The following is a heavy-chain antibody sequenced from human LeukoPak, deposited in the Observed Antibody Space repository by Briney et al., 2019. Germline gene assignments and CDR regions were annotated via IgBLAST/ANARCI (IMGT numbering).Heavy chain of an antibody. Sequence: GGSLRLSCAASGFTVSSNYMSWVRQAPGKGLEWVSVIYSGGITYYADSVKGRFTISRDNSKNTLYLQMNSLRAEDTAVYYCARVGQQWEPLDYWGQGTLVTVSS. D-gene: IGHD6-19*01. CDR1: GFTVSSNY. J-gene: IGHJ4*02. V-gene: IGHV3-66*01. CDR2: IYSGGIT. CDR3: ARVGQQWEPLDY.